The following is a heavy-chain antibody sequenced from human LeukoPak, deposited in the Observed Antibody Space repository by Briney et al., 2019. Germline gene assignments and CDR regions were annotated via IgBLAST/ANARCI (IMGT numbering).Heavy chain of an antibody. CDR3: ARDRRRYNYGPFDY. Sequence: GGSLRLSCTASGFTFSAASMNWVRQAPGKGLGWVSYISSGASNVDYAASVKGRFTISRDNAKNSLYLQMNSLRDEDTALYSCARDRRRYNYGPFDYWGQGTLVTVSS. CDR1: GFTFSAAS. D-gene: IGHD5-18*01. CDR2: ISSGASNV. V-gene: IGHV3-48*02. J-gene: IGHJ4*02.